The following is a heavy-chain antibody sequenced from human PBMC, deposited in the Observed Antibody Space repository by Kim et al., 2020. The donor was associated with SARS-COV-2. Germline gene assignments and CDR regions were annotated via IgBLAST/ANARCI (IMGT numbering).Heavy chain of an antibody. CDR2: INHSGST. CDR1: GGSFSGYY. Sequence: SETLSLTCAVYGGSFSGYYWSWIRQPPGKGLEWIGEINHSGSTNYNPSLKSRVTISVDTSKNQFSLKLSSVTAADTAVYYCARDRRDFWSGYYGRGYYYGMDVWGQGTTVTVSS. V-gene: IGHV4-34*01. J-gene: IGHJ6*02. CDR3: ARDRRDFWSGYYGRGYYYGMDV. D-gene: IGHD3-3*01.